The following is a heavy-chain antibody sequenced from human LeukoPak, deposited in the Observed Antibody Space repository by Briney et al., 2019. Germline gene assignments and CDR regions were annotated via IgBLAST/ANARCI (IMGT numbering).Heavy chain of an antibody. CDR1: GFTFSSYW. CDR2: INSDGSST. D-gene: IGHD6-13*01. CDR3: ARSSSSWTNWYFDL. J-gene: IGHJ2*01. V-gene: IGHV3-74*01. Sequence: GGSQRLSCAASGFTFSSYWMHWVRQAPGKGLVWVSRINSDGSSTSYADSVKGRFTISRDNAKNTLYLQMNSLRAEDTAVYYCARSSSSWTNWYFDLWGRGTLVTVSS.